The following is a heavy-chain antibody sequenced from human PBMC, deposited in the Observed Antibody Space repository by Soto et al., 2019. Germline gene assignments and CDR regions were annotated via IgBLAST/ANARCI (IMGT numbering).Heavy chain of an antibody. V-gene: IGHV3-30-3*01. CDR2: ISSDGNHK. D-gene: IGHD1-26*01. Sequence: QVKLVESGGGVVQPGRSLRLSCAASGFNVSAYTMHWVRQAPGKGLEWVAVISSDGNHKYYTDSVKGRFTISRDTSTNTLYMKMNSVRAADTAVYYWARWEQLLFDYWGQGTLVTVSS. CDR3: ARWEQLLFDY. J-gene: IGHJ4*02. CDR1: GFNVSAYT.